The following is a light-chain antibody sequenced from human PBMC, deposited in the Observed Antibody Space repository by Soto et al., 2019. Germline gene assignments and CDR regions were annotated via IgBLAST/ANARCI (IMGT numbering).Light chain of an antibody. CDR2: RNN. V-gene: IGLV1-47*01. J-gene: IGLJ3*02. CDR3: AAWGDSLSGRV. CDR1: SSNIGSNF. Sequence: QLVLTQPPSASGTPGQRVSISCSGSSSNIGSNFVYCYQQLPGTAPKLLISRNNQRPSGVPDRFSGSKSGTSASLAISGLRSEGEADHYCAAWGDSLSGRVFGGGTKVTVL.